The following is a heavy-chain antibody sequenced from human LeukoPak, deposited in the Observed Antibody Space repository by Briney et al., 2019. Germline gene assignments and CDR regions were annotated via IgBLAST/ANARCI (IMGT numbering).Heavy chain of an antibody. Sequence: GASVKVSCKASGYTFTNYGITWVRQAPGQGLEWMGWISAYNGNTNYAQKFQGRVTMTRDKSIRTAYMELSRLTSDDTAVYYCARNIWFGESADAFDIWGQGTMVTVSS. CDR3: ARNIWFGESADAFDI. V-gene: IGHV1-18*01. J-gene: IGHJ3*02. CDR2: ISAYNGNT. CDR1: GYTFTNYG. D-gene: IGHD3-10*01.